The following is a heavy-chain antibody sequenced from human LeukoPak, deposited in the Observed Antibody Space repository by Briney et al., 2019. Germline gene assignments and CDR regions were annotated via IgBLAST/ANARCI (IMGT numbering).Heavy chain of an antibody. CDR2: IHYSGNT. CDR3: ARESEITASGSSYYRYYGMDV. V-gene: IGHV4-30-4*01. J-gene: IGHJ6*02. D-gene: IGHD6-13*01. CDR1: GGSLNSGDYY. Sequence: SETLSLTCTVSGGSLNSGDYYWSWIRQPPGKRLEWIGYIHYSGNTYYNPSLKSRVTISADTSKNQFSLTLSSVTAADTAVYYCARESEITASGSSYYRYYGMDVWGQGTTVTVSS.